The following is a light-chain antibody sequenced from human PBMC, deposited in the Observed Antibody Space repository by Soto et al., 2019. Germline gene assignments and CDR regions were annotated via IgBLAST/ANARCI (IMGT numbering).Light chain of an antibody. CDR1: QSVSSY. CDR2: GAS. J-gene: IGKJ1*01. V-gene: IGKV3D-15*01. Sequence: EIVMTQSPATLSVSPGERATLSCRASQSVSSYLAWYQQKPGQAPRLLIYGASNRATGIPARFSGSGSGTEFTLTISSLQSEDFAVYYCQQYNNWPPLTFGQGTKVDIK. CDR3: QQYNNWPPLT.